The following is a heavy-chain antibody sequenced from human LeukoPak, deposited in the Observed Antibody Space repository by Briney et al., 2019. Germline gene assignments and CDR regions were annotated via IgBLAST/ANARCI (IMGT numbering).Heavy chain of an antibody. CDR2: MNPNSGNT. CDR1: GYTFTSYD. V-gene: IGHV1-8*01. J-gene: IGHJ6*03. Sequence: ASVKVSCKASGYTFTSYDINWVRQATGQGLEWMGWMNPNSGNTGYAQKFQGRVTMTRNTSISTAYMELSSLRSEDTAVYYCARTRGHYYYYYYMDVWGKGTTVTISS. CDR3: ARTRGHYYYYYYMDV.